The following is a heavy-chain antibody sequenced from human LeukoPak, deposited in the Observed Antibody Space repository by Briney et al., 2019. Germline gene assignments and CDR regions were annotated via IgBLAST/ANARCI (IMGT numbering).Heavy chain of an antibody. V-gene: IGHV3-33*06. D-gene: IGHD2-15*01. J-gene: IGHJ5*02. CDR2: IWYDGTNK. Sequence: PGTSLRLSCAASGFTFTAYGFHWVRQAPGKGLEWVAVIWYDGTNKYYADSVKGRFIISRDNSKNTLYLQMNSLRAEDTAVYYCAKDGSGGGWKWFDPWGQGTLVTVSS. CDR1: GFTFTAYG. CDR3: AKDGSGGGWKWFDP.